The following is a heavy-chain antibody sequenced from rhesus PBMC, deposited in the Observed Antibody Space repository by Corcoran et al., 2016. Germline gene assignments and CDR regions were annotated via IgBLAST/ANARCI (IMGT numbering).Heavy chain of an antibody. CDR3: AREGNFNSLDV. Sequence: QLQLQESGPGLVKPSETLALTCVVSGGSTSSNFWRWLRQSPGQGLEWIGYINGRSSSNNNNPSLKRRITRSVDTSKNQVALKRSTVTAADTAEYYCAREGNFNSLDVWGRGLLVTVSS. CDR1: GGSTSSNF. D-gene: IGHD1-44*01. J-gene: IGHJ5-2*02. CDR2: INGRSSSN. V-gene: IGHV4S11*01.